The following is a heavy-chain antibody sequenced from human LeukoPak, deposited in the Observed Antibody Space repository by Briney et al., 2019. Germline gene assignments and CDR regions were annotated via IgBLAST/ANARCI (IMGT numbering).Heavy chain of an antibody. V-gene: IGHV1-46*01. CDR2: INPSGGST. CDR1: GYTFTSYD. Sequence: ASVTVSCTASGYTFTSYDMHWVRQAPGQGLEWMGIINPSGGSTSYAQKFQGRVTMTRDTSTSTVYMELSSLRSEDTAVYYCARDLNYYGSGRSLDYWGQGTLVTVSS. CDR3: ARDLNYYGSGRSLDY. D-gene: IGHD3-10*01. J-gene: IGHJ4*02.